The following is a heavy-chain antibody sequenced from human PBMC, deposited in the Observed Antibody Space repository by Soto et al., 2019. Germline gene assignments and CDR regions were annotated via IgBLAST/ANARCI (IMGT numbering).Heavy chain of an antibody. Sequence: GESLKISCQGSGNSFTRSWIGWVRQMPGKGLECMGIIYPADSDTRYSPSIQGQVTISADKSTSTAYLQWSSLKASDTAIYYCARREFGGDGFDIWGQGTMVTVSS. V-gene: IGHV5-51*01. CDR3: ARREFGGDGFDI. CDR1: GNSFTRSW. CDR2: IYPADSDT. D-gene: IGHD2-15*01. J-gene: IGHJ3*02.